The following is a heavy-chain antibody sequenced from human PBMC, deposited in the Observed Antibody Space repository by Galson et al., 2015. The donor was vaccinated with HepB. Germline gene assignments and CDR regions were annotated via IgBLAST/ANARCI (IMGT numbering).Heavy chain of an antibody. CDR2: IYYGGST. V-gene: IGHV4-39*01. J-gene: IGHJ5*02. D-gene: IGHD3-22*01. Sequence: TLSLTCTVSGGSISSSSYYWGWIRPPPGKGLEWIGSIYYGGSTYYNPSLKSRVTISVDTSKNQFSLKLSSVTAAGTAVYYCARGGALITMIVVVTTGFDPWGQGTLVTVSS. CDR1: GGSISSSSYY. CDR3: ARGGALITMIVVVTTGFDP.